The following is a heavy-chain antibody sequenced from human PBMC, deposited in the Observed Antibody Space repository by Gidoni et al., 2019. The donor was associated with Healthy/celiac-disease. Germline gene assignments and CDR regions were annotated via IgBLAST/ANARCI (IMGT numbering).Heavy chain of an antibody. D-gene: IGHD2-15*01. CDR2: ISGSGGST. J-gene: IGHJ4*02. Sequence: EVQLLESGGGLVQPGGYLSLSRAASGFTFSSYAISWVRQAPGKGLEWVSAISGSGGSTYYADSVKGRFTISRDNSKNTLYLQMNSLRAEDTAVYYCAKDREEVVVVVAATTCFDYWGQGTLVTVSS. CDR1: GFTFSSYA. V-gene: IGHV3-23*01. CDR3: AKDREEVVVVVAATTCFDY.